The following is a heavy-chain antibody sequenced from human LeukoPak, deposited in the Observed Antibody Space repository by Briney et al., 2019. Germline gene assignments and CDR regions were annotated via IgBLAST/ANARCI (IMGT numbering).Heavy chain of an antibody. CDR3: AKVESSGWYSIDY. V-gene: IGHV3-74*01. CDR1: GFTFSSYW. CDR2: MNSDGSFT. Sequence: QPGGSLRLSCAASGFTFSSYWMHWVRQAPGKGLVWVSRMNSDGSFTNYADSVKGRFTISRDNSKNTLYLQMNSLRAEDTAVYYCAKVESSGWYSIDYWGQGTLVTVSS. J-gene: IGHJ4*02. D-gene: IGHD6-19*01.